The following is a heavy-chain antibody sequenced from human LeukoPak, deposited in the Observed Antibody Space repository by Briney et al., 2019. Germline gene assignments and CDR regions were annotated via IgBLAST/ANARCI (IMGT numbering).Heavy chain of an antibody. V-gene: IGHV4-39*01. CDR2: IYYSGST. Sequence: PSETLSLTCTVSGGSISSSSYYWGWIRQPPGKGLEWIGSIYYSGSTYYNPFLKSRVTISVDTSKNQFSLKLSSVTAADPAVYYCASLPRPPAVAGTRVEDYWGQGTLVTVSS. J-gene: IGHJ4*02. D-gene: IGHD6-19*01. CDR3: ASLPRPPAVAGTRVEDY. CDR1: GGSISSSSYY.